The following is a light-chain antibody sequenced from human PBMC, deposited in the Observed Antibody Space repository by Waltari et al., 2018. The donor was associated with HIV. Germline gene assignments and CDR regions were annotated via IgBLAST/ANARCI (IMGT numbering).Light chain of an antibody. J-gene: IGKJ5*01. V-gene: IGKV1-39*01. CDR2: AAS. CDR3: QQSYSTLPT. Sequence: DIQMTQSPSSLSASVGARVTITCRASQSISSYLNLYQQTPGKAPKLLIYAASSLQSGVPSRFSGSGSGTDFTLTISSLQPEDFATYYCQQSYSTLPTFGQGTRLEIK. CDR1: QSISSY.